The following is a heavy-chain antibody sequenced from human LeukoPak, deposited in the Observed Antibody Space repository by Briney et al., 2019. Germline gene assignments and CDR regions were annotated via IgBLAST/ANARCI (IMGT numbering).Heavy chain of an antibody. CDR3: AGSRVWSDYWGYFDY. D-gene: IGHD3-3*01. CDR2: IYHSGST. CDR1: GGSISSYY. V-gene: IGHV4-59*01. Sequence: SETLSLTCTVSGGSISSYYWSWIRQPPGKGLDWIGYIYHSGSTNYNPSLRSRVTISVDTSKTQISLKLRAVTAADTAVYYCAGSRVWSDYWGYFDYWGQGTLVTVSS. J-gene: IGHJ4*02.